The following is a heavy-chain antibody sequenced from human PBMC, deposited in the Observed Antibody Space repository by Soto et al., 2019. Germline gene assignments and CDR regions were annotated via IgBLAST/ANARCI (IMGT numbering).Heavy chain of an antibody. CDR3: VKQAHGLDGVAFDY. CDR1: GFIFSEST. Sequence: VGSPRLSCSASGFIFSESTIYWVRQVPGKGLEAISAVSTSGRSTYYADSVKDRFTISRDNSKNTLFLQMGSLRPEDTAIYYCVKQAHGLDGVAFDYWGQGTQVTVSS. J-gene: IGHJ4*02. D-gene: IGHD2-15*01. CDR2: VSTSGRST. V-gene: IGHV3-64D*06.